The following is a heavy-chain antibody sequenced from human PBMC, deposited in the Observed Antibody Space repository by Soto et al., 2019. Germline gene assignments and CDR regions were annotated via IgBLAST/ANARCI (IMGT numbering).Heavy chain of an antibody. J-gene: IGHJ4*02. Sequence: EVQLLESGGGLVQPGGSLRLSCAASGFTFSSYAMSWVRQAPGKGLEWVSAISGSGGSTYYADSVKGRFTISRDNSKNTLYLQMNSLRAEHTAVYYCAKRSIIAVAGTVLYYYFDYWGQGTLVTVSS. V-gene: IGHV3-23*01. CDR1: GFTFSSYA. CDR3: AKRSIIAVAGTVLYYYFDY. D-gene: IGHD6-19*01. CDR2: ISGSGGST.